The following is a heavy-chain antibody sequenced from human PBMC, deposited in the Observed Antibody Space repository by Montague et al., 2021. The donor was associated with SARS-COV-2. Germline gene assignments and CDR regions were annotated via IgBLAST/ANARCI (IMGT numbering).Heavy chain of an antibody. CDR1: GFTFSLYW. D-gene: IGHD2-21*01. CDR3: ASDVPRGGLMCGSILYYYYGMDV. CDR2: INTDGSTI. Sequence: SLSLSCAASGFTFSLYWMPWVRQAPGKGLVWVSRINTDGSTIIYADSVKGRFTISRDNAKNTLYLQMDSLRAEDTAVYYCASDVPRGGLMCGSILYYYYGMDVWGQGTTVTVSS. V-gene: IGHV3-74*01. J-gene: IGHJ6*02.